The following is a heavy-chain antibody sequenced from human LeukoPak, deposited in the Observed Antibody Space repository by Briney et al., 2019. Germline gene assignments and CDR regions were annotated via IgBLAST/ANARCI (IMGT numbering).Heavy chain of an antibody. CDR3: AKGYIIAGRQWYLDL. Sequence: GKSLRLSCVASGFTFSSYSMNWVRQAPGKGLEWVSYISSSSSTIYYADSVKGRFTISRDNAKNSLYLQMNSLRAEDAAVYYCAKGYIIAGRQWYLDLWGRDTLVGVSS. D-gene: IGHD6-13*01. CDR1: GFTFSSYS. CDR2: ISSSSSTI. J-gene: IGHJ2*01. V-gene: IGHV3-48*04.